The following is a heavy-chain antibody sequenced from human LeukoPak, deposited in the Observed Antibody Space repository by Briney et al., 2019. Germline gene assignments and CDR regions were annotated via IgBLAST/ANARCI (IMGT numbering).Heavy chain of an antibody. CDR2: INSDGSST. D-gene: IGHD5-18*01. CDR3: ARVKGYTAMVTRHHYYYYYYMDV. Sequence: GGSLRLSCAASGFTFSSYWMHWVRQAPGKGLVWVSRINSDGSSTSYADSVKGRFTISRDNAKNTLYLQMNSLRAEDTAVYYCARVKGYTAMVTRHHYYYYYYMDVWGKGTTVTISS. J-gene: IGHJ6*03. V-gene: IGHV3-74*01. CDR1: GFTFSSYW.